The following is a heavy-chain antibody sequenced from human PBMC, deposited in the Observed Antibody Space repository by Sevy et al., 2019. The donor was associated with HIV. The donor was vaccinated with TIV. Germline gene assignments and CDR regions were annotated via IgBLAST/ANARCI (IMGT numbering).Heavy chain of an antibody. Sequence: SETLSLTCTVSGGSISSYYWSWIRQPPGKRLEWIGYIYYSGGTNYNPSLKSRVTISVETSKNQFSLKLRSVTAADTAVYYCARESYDILPGSRGMDVWGQGTTVTVSS. J-gene: IGHJ6*02. V-gene: IGHV4-59*01. D-gene: IGHD3-9*01. CDR2: IYYSGGT. CDR3: ARESYDILPGSRGMDV. CDR1: GGSISSYY.